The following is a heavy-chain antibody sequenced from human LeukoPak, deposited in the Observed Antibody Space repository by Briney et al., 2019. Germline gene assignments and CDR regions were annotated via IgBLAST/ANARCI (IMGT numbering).Heavy chain of an antibody. CDR3: ARGGTTGTTGYYYGMDV. Sequence: ASVKVSCKASGYAFTSYDINWVRQATGQGLEWMGWMNPNSGNTGYAQKFQGRVTITADKSTSTAYMELSSLRSEDTAVYYCARGGTTGTTGYYYGMDVWGQGTTVTVSS. V-gene: IGHV1-8*01. CDR2: MNPNSGNT. CDR1: GYAFTSYD. J-gene: IGHJ6*02. D-gene: IGHD1-1*01.